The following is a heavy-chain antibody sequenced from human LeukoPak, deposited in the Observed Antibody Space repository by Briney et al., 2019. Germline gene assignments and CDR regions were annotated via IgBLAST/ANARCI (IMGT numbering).Heavy chain of an antibody. CDR1: GFTFSDYY. CDR3: ARPASRVFAY. CDR2: IKQDGSEK. V-gene: IGHV3-7*01. J-gene: IGHJ4*02. Sequence: GGSLRLSCAASGFTFSDYYMTWIRQAPGKGLEWVANIKQDGSEKYYVDSVKGRFTISRDNAKNSLYLQMNSLRVEDTAVYYCARPASRVFAYWGQGTLVTVSS.